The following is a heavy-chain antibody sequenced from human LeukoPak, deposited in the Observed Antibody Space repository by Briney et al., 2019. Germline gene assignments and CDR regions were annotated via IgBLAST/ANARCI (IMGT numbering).Heavy chain of an antibody. V-gene: IGHV3-53*01. CDR1: GFTVSSSW. CDR2: IYPGGDT. Sequence: GGSLRLSCAASGFTVSSSWMYWVRQAPGRGLEWVSVIYPGGDTYYADSVEGRFTISRDTSKNTLFLLMNNLRAEDTAVYYCAGEPGIRNGMDVWGQGTTVTVSS. CDR3: AGEPGIRNGMDV. J-gene: IGHJ6*02.